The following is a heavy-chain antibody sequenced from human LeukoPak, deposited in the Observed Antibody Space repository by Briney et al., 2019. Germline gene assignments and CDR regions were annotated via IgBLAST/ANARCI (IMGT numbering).Heavy chain of an antibody. CDR3: ARDRYGSGSYYRAPPDY. J-gene: IGHJ4*02. V-gene: IGHV1-3*01. CDR2: INAGNGNT. CDR1: GYTFTSYA. Sequence: GASVKVSCMASGYTFTSYAMHWVRQAPGQRLEWMGWINAGNGNTKYSQKFQGRVTITRDTSASTAYMELSSLRSEDTAVYYCARDRYGSGSYYRAPPDYWGQGTLVTVSS. D-gene: IGHD3-10*01.